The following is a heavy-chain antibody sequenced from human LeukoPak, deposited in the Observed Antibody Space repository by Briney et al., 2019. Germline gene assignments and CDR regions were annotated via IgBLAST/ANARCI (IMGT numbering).Heavy chain of an antibody. J-gene: IGHJ4*02. Sequence: PSETLSLTCTVSGGSISSYYWSWIRQPPGKGLEWIGYIYYSGSTNYNPSLKSRVTISVDTSKNQFSLKLSSVTAADTAVYYCASSRSIMVRGAVDYWGQGTLVTVSS. V-gene: IGHV4-59*01. CDR2: IYYSGST. CDR3: ASSRSIMVRGAVDY. CDR1: GGSISSYY. D-gene: IGHD3-10*01.